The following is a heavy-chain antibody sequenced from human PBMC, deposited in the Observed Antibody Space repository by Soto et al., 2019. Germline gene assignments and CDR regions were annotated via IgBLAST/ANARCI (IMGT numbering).Heavy chain of an antibody. CDR1: GGSFRGYY. CDR2: INHSGST. Sequence: PSETLSLTCAVYGGSFRGYYWSWIRQPPGKGLEWIGEINHSGSTNYNPSLKSRVTISVDTSKKQFSLKLSSVTAADTAVYYCARGDYYGSGSSFAVDYWGQGTLVTVSS. CDR3: ARGDYYGSGSSFAVDY. D-gene: IGHD3-10*01. J-gene: IGHJ4*02. V-gene: IGHV4-34*01.